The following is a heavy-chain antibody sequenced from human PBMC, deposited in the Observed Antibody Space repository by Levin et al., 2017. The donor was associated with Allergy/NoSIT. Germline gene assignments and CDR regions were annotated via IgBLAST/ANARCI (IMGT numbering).Heavy chain of an antibody. V-gene: IGHV1-3*01. Sequence: GGSLRLSCKASGYIFSKSAIHWVRQAPGQRLEWMGWINGGNGDTKSSQKFQDRVTITRDTSASAVYMELSSLRSEDTAVYYCARRADGFCTSNRCPTPFDYWGQGTLVTVSS. CDR2: INGGNGDT. CDR3: ARRADGFCTSNRCPTPFDY. J-gene: IGHJ4*02. D-gene: IGHD2-2*01. CDR1: GYIFSKSA.